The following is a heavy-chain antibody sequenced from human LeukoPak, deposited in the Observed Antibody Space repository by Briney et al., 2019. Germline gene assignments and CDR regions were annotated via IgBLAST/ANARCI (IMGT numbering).Heavy chain of an antibody. CDR1: GYTFTNYG. D-gene: IGHD3-10*01. J-gene: IGHJ4*02. CDR3: ARSLYGSGQKAYFDY. V-gene: IGHV1-18*01. CDR2: ISAYNGNT. Sequence: GASVKVSCKASGYTFTNYGISWVRQAPGQGLEWMGWISAYNGNTNYAQKLQGRVTVTTDTSTTTAYMELRGLTSDDTAVYYCARSLYGSGQKAYFDYWGQGTLVTVSS.